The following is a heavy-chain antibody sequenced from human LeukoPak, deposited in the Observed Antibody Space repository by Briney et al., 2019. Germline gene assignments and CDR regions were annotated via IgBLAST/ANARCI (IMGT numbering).Heavy chain of an antibody. CDR2: IYHSGST. J-gene: IGHJ4*02. V-gene: IGHV4-38-2*02. CDR1: GYSISSGYY. CDR3: ARLDYGDYFDY. D-gene: IGHD4-17*01. Sequence: SETLSLTCTVSGYSISSGYYWGWIRQPPGKGLEWIGSIYHSGSTYYNPSLKSRVTISVDTSKNQFSLKLSSVTAADTAVYYCARLDYGDYFDYWGQGTLVTVSS.